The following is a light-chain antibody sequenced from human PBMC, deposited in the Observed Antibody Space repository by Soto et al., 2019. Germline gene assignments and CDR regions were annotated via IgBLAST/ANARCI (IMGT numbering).Light chain of an antibody. J-gene: IGKJ3*01. CDR3: QEYSKWPLFT. Sequence: EIVVTQSPGILSVSPGDRAPPSCRASQSVSTNLAWYKQKPGQVPTLLIYAPSTRATGIPARFTGSGSGTDFTLTISSLQSEDFAVYYCQEYSKWPLFTFGPGTRVDIK. V-gene: IGKV3-15*01. CDR2: APS. CDR1: QSVSTN.